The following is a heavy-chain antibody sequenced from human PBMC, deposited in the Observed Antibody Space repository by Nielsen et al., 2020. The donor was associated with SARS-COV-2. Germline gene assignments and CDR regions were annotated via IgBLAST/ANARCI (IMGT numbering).Heavy chain of an antibody. CDR1: GYTFTSYD. CDR2: MNPNSGNT. CDR3: ARGVRGITMIVVVTTYYYYGMDV. V-gene: IGHV1-8*01. D-gene: IGHD3-22*01. J-gene: IGHJ6*02. Sequence: ASVKVSCKASGYTFTSYDINWVRQATGQGLEWMGWMNPNSGNTGYAQKFQGRATMTRNTSISTAYMELSSLRSEDTAVYYCARGVRGITMIVVVTTYYYYGMDVWGQGTTVTVSS.